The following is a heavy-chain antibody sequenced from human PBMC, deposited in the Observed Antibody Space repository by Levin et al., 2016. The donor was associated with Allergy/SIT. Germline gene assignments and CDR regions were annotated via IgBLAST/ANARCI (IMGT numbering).Heavy chain of an antibody. D-gene: IGHD3-22*01. CDR2: IIPIFGTA. Sequence: SVKVSCKASGGTFSSYAISWVRQAPGQGLEWMGGIIPIFGTANYAQKFQGRVTITADESTSTAYMELRSLRSDDTAVYYCARFRGYDSSGYTHYYYYYMDVWGKGTTVTVSS. CDR3: ARFRGYDSSGYTHYYYYYMDV. V-gene: IGHV1-69*13. J-gene: IGHJ6*03. CDR1: GGTFSSYA.